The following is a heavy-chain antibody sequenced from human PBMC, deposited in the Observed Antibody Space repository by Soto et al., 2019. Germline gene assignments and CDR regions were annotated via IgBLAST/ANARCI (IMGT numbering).Heavy chain of an antibody. CDR3: ARDRYYYDSSGYYEDY. CDR2: ISWDRGTI. D-gene: IGHD3-22*01. CDR1: GFSFQNYA. Sequence: PGGSLRLSCAASGFSFQNYAMHWVRQAPGRGLEWVSGISWDRGTIGYADSVRGRFTISRDNAKNSLYLQMNSLRPEDTAVYYCARDRYYYDSSGYYEDYWGQGTLVTVSS. V-gene: IGHV3-9*01. J-gene: IGHJ4*02.